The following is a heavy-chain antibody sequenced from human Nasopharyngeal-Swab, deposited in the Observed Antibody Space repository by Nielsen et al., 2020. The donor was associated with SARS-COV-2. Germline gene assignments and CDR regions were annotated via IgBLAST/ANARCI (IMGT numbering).Heavy chain of an antibody. D-gene: IGHD2-2*01. J-gene: IGHJ6*03. CDR3: ARGLSGVVPAPILGLGPYYYFYYMDV. CDR1: GGSFSANY. V-gene: IGHV4-34*01. CDR2: INHSGST. Sequence: SQTLSLTCAVSGGSFSANYWGWIRQPPGKGLEWIGEINHSGSTNYNPSLKSRVTISVDTSKSQFSLKLTSVAAADTSVYYCARGLSGVVPAPILGLGPYYYFYYMDVWGKGTTVTVSS.